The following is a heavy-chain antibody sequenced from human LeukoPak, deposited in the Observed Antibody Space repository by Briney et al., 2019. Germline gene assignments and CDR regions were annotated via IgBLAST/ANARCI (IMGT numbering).Heavy chain of an antibody. V-gene: IGHV1-69*06. Sequence: GASVKVSCKASGGTFSSYAISWVRQAPGQGLEWMGGIIPIFGTANYAQKFQGRVTITADKSTGTAYMELSSLRSEDTAVYYCARTNGDYKLLDYWGQGTLVTVSS. J-gene: IGHJ4*02. CDR2: IIPIFGTA. CDR3: ARTNGDYKLLDY. D-gene: IGHD4-17*01. CDR1: GGTFSSYA.